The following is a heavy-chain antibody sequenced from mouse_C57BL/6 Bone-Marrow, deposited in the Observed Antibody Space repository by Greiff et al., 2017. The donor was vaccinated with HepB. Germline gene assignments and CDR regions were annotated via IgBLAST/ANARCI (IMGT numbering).Heavy chain of an antibody. CDR3: ANYYGSSYWYFDV. Sequence: QVQLQQPGPELVRPGASVKISCKGSGYTFTGYAMHWVKQSHGKSLEWIGVISTYYGDANYNQKFKDKATMTVDKSSSTAYMELARLTSEDSAVYYCANYYGSSYWYFDVWGTGTTVTVSA. CDR1: GYTFTGYA. CDR2: ISTYYGDA. V-gene: IGHV1-67*01. D-gene: IGHD1-1*01. J-gene: IGHJ1*03.